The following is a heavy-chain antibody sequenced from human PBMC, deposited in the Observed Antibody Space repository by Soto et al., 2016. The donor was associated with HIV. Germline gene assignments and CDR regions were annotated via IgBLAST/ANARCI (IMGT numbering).Heavy chain of an antibody. Sequence: VQLVESGGGVVQPGRSLRLSCAASGFTFSSYGMHWVRQAPGKGLEWVAIIWYDGSNKYYADSVKGRFTISRDNSKNTLYLQMNSLRPEDTAMYYCAKRPMDVVGQRDRGHRLF. V-gene: IGHV3-33*06. CDR2: IWYDGSNK. CDR1: GFTFSSYG. CDR3: AKRPMDV. J-gene: IGHJ6*03.